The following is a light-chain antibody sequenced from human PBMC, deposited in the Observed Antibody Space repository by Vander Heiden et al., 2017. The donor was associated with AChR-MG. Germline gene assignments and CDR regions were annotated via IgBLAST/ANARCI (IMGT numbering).Light chain of an antibody. V-gene: IGLV1-44*01. CDR2: SNN. J-gene: IGLJ3*02. CDR1: SSNIGSNT. CDR3: AAWDDRLNGLV. Sequence: QSVLTQPPSASGTPGQRVTISCSGSSSNIGSNTVNWYQQLPGTAPKLRSYSNNQRPSGVPDRFSGSKSGTSASLAISGPQSEDEADYYGAAWDDRLNGLVFGGGTKLTVL.